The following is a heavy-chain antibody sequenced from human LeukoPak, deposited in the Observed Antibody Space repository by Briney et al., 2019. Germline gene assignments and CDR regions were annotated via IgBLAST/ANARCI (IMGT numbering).Heavy chain of an antibody. CDR2: ISGSGDST. D-gene: IGHD1-14*01. CDR1: GFTFSSYW. CDR3: AKAITLTRMGIDY. Sequence: PGGSLRLSCAASGFTFSSYWMHWVRQAPGKGLEWVSGISGSGDSTYYADSVKGRFTISRDNSKNTLYLQMNNLRAEDTAVYYCAKAITLTRMGIDYWGQGTLVTVSS. V-gene: IGHV3-23*01. J-gene: IGHJ4*02.